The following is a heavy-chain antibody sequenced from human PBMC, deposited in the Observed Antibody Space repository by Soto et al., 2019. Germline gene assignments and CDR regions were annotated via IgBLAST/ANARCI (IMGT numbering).Heavy chain of an antibody. J-gene: IGHJ4*02. CDR3: ARGELRWFGELLR. CDR2: MNPNSGDT. D-gene: IGHD3-10*01. Sequence: QVQLVQSGAEVKKPGASVKVSCKASGYTFTSYEINWVRQATGQGLEWMGWMNPNSGDTGYAQKFQGRVTMTRNTFISTAYMELSSLRSEATAGYYCARGELRWFGELLRWGQGTLVSVSS. CDR1: GYTFTSYE. V-gene: IGHV1-8*01.